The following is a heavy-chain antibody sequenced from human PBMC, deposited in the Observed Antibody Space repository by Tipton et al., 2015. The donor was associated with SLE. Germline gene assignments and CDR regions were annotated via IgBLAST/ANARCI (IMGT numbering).Heavy chain of an antibody. CDR3: ARSSRRDSSSRAFDY. V-gene: IGHV4-61*09. J-gene: IGHJ4*02. Sequence: TLSLTCTVSGGSISSGSYYWSWIRQPAGKGLEWIGYIYTSGSTNYNPSLKSRVTISVDTSKNQFSLKLSSVTAADTAVYYWARSSRRDSSSRAFDYWGQGTLVTVSS. CDR1: GGSISSGSYY. D-gene: IGHD6-6*01. CDR2: IYTSGST.